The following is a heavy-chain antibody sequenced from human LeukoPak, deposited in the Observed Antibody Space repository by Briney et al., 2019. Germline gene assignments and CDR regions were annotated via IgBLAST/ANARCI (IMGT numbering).Heavy chain of an antibody. CDR2: IRTRAKGYTT. J-gene: IGHJ3*02. Sequence: GGSLRLSCAASRFTFSDHYMDWVRQAPGKGLEWVARIRTRAKGYTTQYAPSVRDRFSIPRDDSTNSVYLQMNSLKTEDTAVYFCARVGDYYDTRGFSSDAFDIWGLGTMVTVAS. CDR3: ARVGDYYDTRGFSSDAFDI. CDR1: RFTFSDHY. D-gene: IGHD3-22*01. V-gene: IGHV3-72*01.